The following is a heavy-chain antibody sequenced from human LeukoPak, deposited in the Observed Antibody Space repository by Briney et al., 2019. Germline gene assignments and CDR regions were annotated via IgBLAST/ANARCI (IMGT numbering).Heavy chain of an antibody. V-gene: IGHV3-21*01. D-gene: IGHD7-27*01. CDR2: ISSTGSYI. J-gene: IGHJ4*02. Sequence: GGSLRLSCAASGFTFSSYSMNWVRQAAGKGLEWVASISSTGSYIYYVDSLRGRFTISRDNAKNSLYLQMNSLRAEDTAVYYCARIAWGNYFDFWGQGTLVTVSS. CDR3: ARIAWGNYFDF. CDR1: GFTFSSYS.